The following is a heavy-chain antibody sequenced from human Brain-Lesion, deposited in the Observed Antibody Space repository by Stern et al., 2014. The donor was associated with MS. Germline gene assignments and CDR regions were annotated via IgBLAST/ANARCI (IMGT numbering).Heavy chain of an antibody. CDR3: ARVPDYGDAFFDY. D-gene: IGHD4-17*01. Sequence: QLQLQESGPRLVKPSPTLSLTCTVSGCSLSSGDNYWSWIRQPPGKGPEWIGSIHYSGGSYFNPSLKSRATISAQTSKHHFTPKMNSMTAADTAVDYCARVPDYGDAFFDYWGQGILVTVSS. CDR1: GCSLSSGDNY. V-gene: IGHV4-30-4*01. J-gene: IGHJ4*02. CDR2: IHYSGGS.